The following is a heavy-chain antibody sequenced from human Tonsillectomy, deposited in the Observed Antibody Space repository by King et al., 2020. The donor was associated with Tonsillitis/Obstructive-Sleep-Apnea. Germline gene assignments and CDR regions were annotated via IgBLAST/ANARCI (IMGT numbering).Heavy chain of an antibody. V-gene: IGHV2-5*02. J-gene: IGHJ3*02. CDR2: IYWDDDK. Sequence: VTLKESGPTLVKPTQTLTLTCTFSGFSLSTSGVGVGWIRQPPGKALEWLALIYWDDDKRYSPSLKSRLTITKDTSKNQVVLTMTNMDPVDTATYYCAHSQSRFLEWLLYRGDAFDIWGQGTMVTVSS. D-gene: IGHD3-3*01. CDR1: GFSLSTSGVG. CDR3: AHSQSRFLEWLLYRGDAFDI.